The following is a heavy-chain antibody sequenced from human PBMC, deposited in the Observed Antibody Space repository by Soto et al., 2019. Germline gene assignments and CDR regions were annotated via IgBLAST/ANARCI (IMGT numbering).Heavy chain of an antibody. J-gene: IGHJ3*02. V-gene: IGHV1-18*01. Sequence: PSVKVSCKAAGYTFTSYVISWVRQAPGQGLEWMGWISAYNGNTNYAQKLQGRVTMTTDTSTSTAYMELRSLRSDDTAVYYCARYLPPIGTDAFDIRCTGTMVTLSS. D-gene: IGHD3-22*01. CDR3: ARYLPPIGTDAFDI. CDR2: ISAYNGNT. CDR1: GYTFTSYV.